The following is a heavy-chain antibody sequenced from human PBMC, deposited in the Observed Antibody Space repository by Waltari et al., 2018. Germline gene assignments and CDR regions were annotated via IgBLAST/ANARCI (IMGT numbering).Heavy chain of an antibody. Sequence: QVQLQQWGAGLLKPSETLSLTCAVSGGSFSVYCWSWIRQPPGKGLEWLGEINRSGSTNYNPSLKSRVTISLDTSKNHFSLKLSSVTAADTAVYYCARADRGPRSGSSATPAWGPWGQGTLVTVSS. CDR2: INRSGST. V-gene: IGHV4-34*01. J-gene: IGHJ5*02. D-gene: IGHD1-26*01. CDR1: GGSFSVYC. CDR3: ARADRGPRSGSSATPAWGP.